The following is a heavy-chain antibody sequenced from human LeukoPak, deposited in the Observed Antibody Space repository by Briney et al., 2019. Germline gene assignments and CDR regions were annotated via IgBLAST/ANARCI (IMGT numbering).Heavy chain of an antibody. J-gene: IGHJ4*02. CDR1: GGSISSYY. CDR2: IYYSGST. D-gene: IGHD6-19*01. Sequence: SETLSLTCTVSGGSISSYYWSWIRQPPGKGLEWIGYIYYSGSTNYNPSLKSRVTISVDTSKNQFSLKLSSVTAADTAVYYCARGGIAVAGTWDFDYWGQGTLVTVSS. CDR3: ARGGIAVAGTWDFDY. V-gene: IGHV4-59*12.